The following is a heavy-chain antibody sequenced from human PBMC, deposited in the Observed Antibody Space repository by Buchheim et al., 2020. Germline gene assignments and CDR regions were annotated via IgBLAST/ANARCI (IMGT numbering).Heavy chain of an antibody. CDR1: GGSFSGYY. CDR2: INHSGSI. CDR3: ARGGVIVVSTRYYNWFDP. J-gene: IGHJ5*02. V-gene: IGHV4-34*01. D-gene: IGHD5/OR15-5a*01. Sequence: QVQLQQWGAGLLKPSETLSLTCAVYGGSFSGYYWSWIRQPPGKGLEWIGEINHSGSINYNPSLKSRVTISVDTSKNQFSLKLSSVTAADTAVYYCARGGVIVVSTRYYNWFDPWGQGTL.